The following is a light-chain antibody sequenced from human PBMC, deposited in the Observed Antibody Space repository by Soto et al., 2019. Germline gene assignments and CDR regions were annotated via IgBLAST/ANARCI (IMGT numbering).Light chain of an antibody. CDR2: GAS. V-gene: IGKV3D-15*01. J-gene: IGKJ4*01. CDR1: QSVNIY. CDR3: QQYDDWMRLT. Sequence: EIVMTQSPATLSVSPGERATLSCRASQSVNIYLAWYQQKPGQPPRLLIFGASSRATGIPARFSGSGSGTEFNLTISSLQSEDVAVYFCQQYDDWMRLTFGGGTKVEIK.